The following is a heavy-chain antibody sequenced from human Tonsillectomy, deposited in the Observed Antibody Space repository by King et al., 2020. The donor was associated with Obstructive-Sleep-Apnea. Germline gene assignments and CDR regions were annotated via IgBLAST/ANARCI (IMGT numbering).Heavy chain of an antibody. V-gene: IGHV3-7*01. CDR3: SRDRSLAS. J-gene: IGHJ4*02. CDR2: IKQDGSEK. Sequence: VQLVESGGGLVQPGGSLRLSCAASGFTFSSYWMTWVRQAPGKGLEWVANIKQDGSEKYYVDPVKGRFTISRDNAKNAPFLQMNSLRAEDTAVYYCSRDRSLASWGQGTLVTVSS. D-gene: IGHD3-16*02. CDR1: GFTFSSYW.